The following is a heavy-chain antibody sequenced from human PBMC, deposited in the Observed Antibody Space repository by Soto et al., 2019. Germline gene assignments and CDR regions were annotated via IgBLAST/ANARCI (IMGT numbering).Heavy chain of an antibody. CDR3: ARDRLSMTTVTXLDY. CDR1: GLTFESHT. J-gene: IGHJ4*02. D-gene: IGHD4-4*01. CDR2: ITTSSSYI. Sequence: GGSLRLSCAASGLTFESHTLHWVRQVPGEGLEWVASITTSSSYIYYADSVKGRFTISRDNADNSLHLQMNSLRAEDTARYYCARDRLSMTTVTXLDYWGRGTQVTVSS. V-gene: IGHV3-21*01.